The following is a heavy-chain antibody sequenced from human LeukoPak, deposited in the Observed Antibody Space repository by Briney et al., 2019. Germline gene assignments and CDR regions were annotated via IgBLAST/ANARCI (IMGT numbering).Heavy chain of an antibody. Sequence: APVKVSCTAFGYSFTDHSMHWVRQAPGQGRGWMGWVNPISVGTNYAQKFQGKISMARDPSISTAYMEPGSLGSNDTDLYDSARDFSGTTSLYSCYAMDVWGQGTTVTVSS. J-gene: IGHJ6*02. V-gene: IGHV1-2*02. CDR1: GYSFTDHS. D-gene: IGHD1-7*01. CDR3: ARDFSGTTSLYSCYAMDV. CDR2: VNPISVGT.